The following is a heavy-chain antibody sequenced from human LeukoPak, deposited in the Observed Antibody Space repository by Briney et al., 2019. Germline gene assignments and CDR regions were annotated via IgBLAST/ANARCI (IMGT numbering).Heavy chain of an antibody. V-gene: IGHV1-3*03. D-gene: IGHD3-22*01. CDR2: INAGNGNT. CDR1: GYTFTSYA. Sequence: ASVKVSCKASGYTFTSYAMHWVRQAPGQRLEWMGWINAGNGNTKYSQEFQGRVTITRDMSTSTVYMELSSLRSEDTALYYCASGSHVRVYDSNPYYGHYWGQGTLVTVSS. J-gene: IGHJ4*02. CDR3: ASGSHVRVYDSNPYYGHY.